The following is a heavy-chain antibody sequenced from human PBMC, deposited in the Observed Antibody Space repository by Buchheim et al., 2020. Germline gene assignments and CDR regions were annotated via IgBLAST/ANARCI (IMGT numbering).Heavy chain of an antibody. V-gene: IGHV1-2*02. CDR1: GYTFSGNY. CDR2: INPNSGGT. J-gene: IGHJ6*02. CDR3: ARGGIVGRPGGLTSGMDV. D-gene: IGHD2-15*01. Sequence: VQLLQSGAEVKKSGASVKVSCKASGYTFSGNYMHWVRQAPRQGLEWMAWINPNSGGTSYAQKFQGRVTMTRDTSISTAYMELSRLTSDDTAVYYCARGGIVGRPGGLTSGMDVWGQGTT.